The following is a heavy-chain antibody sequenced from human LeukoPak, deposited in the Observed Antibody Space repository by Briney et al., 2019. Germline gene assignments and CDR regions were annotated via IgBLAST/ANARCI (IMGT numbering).Heavy chain of an antibody. CDR2: ISSSGSTI. J-gene: IGHJ4*02. V-gene: IGHV3-48*03. D-gene: IGHD4-17*01. Sequence: GGSLRLSCAASGFTFSSYEMNWVRQAPGKGLEWVSYISSSGSTIYYADSVKGRFTISRDNAKNSLYLQMNSLRAEDTAVYYCARARDYVPFDYWGQGTLVTVSS. CDR1: GFTFSSYE. CDR3: ARARDYVPFDY.